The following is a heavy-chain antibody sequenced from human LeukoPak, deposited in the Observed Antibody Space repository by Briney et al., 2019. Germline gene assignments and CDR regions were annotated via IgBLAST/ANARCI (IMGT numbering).Heavy chain of an antibody. D-gene: IGHD6-13*01. J-gene: IGHJ4*02. CDR1: GGSISSSSYC. CDR2: ICYSGST. CDR3: AQTTSSWT. V-gene: IGHV4-39*01. Sequence: PSETLSLTCTVSGGSISSSSYCWGWIRQPPVKGLEWIGSICYSGSTYHNPSLKSRVTISEDTSKNQFSLKLSSVTAADTAIYYCAQTTSSWTWGQGTLVTVSS.